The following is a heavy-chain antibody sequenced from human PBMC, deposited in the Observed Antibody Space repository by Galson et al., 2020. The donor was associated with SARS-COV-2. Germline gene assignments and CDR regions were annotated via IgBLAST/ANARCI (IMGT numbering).Heavy chain of an antibody. J-gene: IGHJ4*02. CDR1: GFTFSNSA. CDR2: ISGRGGST. D-gene: IGHD3-22*01. CDR3: AKHPAYYYDSSLYYYFDY. Sequence: GGSLRLSCAASGFTFSNSAMSWVRQAPGRGLEWVSGISGRGGSTHYADPPKGRFTISRDNSKNTLYLQMNSLRAEDTAVYYCAKHPAYYYDSSLYYYFDYWGQGTLVTVSS. V-gene: IGHV3-23*01.